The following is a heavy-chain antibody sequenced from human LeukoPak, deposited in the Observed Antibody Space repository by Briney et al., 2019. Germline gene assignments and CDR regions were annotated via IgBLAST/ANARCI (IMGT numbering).Heavy chain of an antibody. CDR2: IYYSGST. V-gene: IGHV4-30-4*01. D-gene: IGHD3-22*01. CDR1: GGSISSGDYY. Sequence: SETLSLTCTVSGGSISSGDYYWSWIRQPPGKGLEWIGYIYYSGSTYYNPSLKSRVTISVDTSKNQFSLKLSSVTAADTAVYYCARVRVRWLCPDYWGQGTLVTASS. J-gene: IGHJ4*02. CDR3: ARVRVRWLCPDY.